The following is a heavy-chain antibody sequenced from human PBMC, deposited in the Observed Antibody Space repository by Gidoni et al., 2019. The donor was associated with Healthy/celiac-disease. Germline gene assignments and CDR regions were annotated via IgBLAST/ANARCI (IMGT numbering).Heavy chain of an antibody. J-gene: IGHJ4*02. D-gene: IGHD1-1*01. Sequence: EVQLVQSGAEVKTTGGSPTISCKGSGYCFTSYCIGWVLQLPGKGMEWMGIIYPGDSDTRYSPSFQGHGTISAGKSISTAYRLWSNLMAADSAMLYCSRAARGYKLNDWGQGTLVTVSS. CDR2: IYPGDSDT. CDR1: GYCFTSYC. CDR3: SRAARGYKLND. V-gene: IGHV5-51*01.